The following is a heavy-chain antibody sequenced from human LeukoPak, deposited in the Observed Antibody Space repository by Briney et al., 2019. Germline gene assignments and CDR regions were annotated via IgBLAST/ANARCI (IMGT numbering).Heavy chain of an antibody. D-gene: IGHD5-18*01. J-gene: IGHJ4*02. CDR3: ARRGYSYGYMGY. V-gene: IGHV4-39*01. CDR2: IYYSGST. CDR1: GGPISSSSYY. Sequence: SETLSLTCTVSGGPISSSSYYWGWIRQPPGKGLEWIGSIYYSGSTYYNPSLKSRVTISVDTSKNQFSLKLSSVTAADTAVYYCARRGYSYGYMGYWGQGTLVTVSS.